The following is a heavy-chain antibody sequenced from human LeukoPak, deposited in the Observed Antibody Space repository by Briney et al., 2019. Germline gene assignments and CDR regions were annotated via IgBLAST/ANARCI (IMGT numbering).Heavy chain of an antibody. D-gene: IGHD1-26*01. V-gene: IGHV4-4*02. J-gene: IGHJ4*02. Sequence: SETLSLTCAVSGGSISSSNWWSWVRQPPGKGLEWIGEIYHSGSTNYNPSLKSRVTISVDKSKNQFSLKLSSVTAADTAVYYCATVLVGATLAPLDYWGQGTLVTVSS. CDR3: ATVLVGATLAPLDY. CDR1: GGSISSSNW. CDR2: IYHSGST.